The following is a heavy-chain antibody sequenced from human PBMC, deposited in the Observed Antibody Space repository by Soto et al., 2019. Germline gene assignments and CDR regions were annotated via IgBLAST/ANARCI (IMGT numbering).Heavy chain of an antibody. CDR2: IYYSGST. CDR3: AGGGLWFGELSY. CDR1: GGSISSSSYY. V-gene: IGHV4-39*01. D-gene: IGHD3-10*01. J-gene: IGHJ4*02. Sequence: SETLSLTCTVSGGSISSSSYYWGWIRQPPGKGLEWIGSIYYSGSTYYNPSLKSRVTISVDTSKNQFSLKLSSVTAADTAVYYWAGGGLWFGELSYWGQGTPVPVSS.